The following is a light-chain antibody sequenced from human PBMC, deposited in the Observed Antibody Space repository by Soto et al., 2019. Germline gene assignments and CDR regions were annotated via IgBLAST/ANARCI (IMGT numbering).Light chain of an antibody. Sequence: DIQMTQSPSSLSASVGDRVTITCRASQSISSYLNWYQQKPGKAPKLLIYAASSLQSGVPSRFSGSGSGTDFTLTISSLQPEDFATYYCQQNYITRTFGQGTKVDIK. CDR1: QSISSY. J-gene: IGKJ1*01. V-gene: IGKV1-39*01. CDR3: QQNYITRT. CDR2: AAS.